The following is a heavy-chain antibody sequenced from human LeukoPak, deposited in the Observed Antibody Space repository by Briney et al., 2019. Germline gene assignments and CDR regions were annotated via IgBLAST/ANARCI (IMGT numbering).Heavy chain of an antibody. CDR2: IYSGGST. J-gene: IGHJ4*02. Sequence: GGSLRLSCAASGVTVSDNYMSWVRQAPGKGLEWVSLIYSGGSTYYADSVKGRFTISRDNSKNTLYVQVNSLGTEDTAAYYCAKGSYYDSSGSFYFDYWGQGTLVTVSS. V-gene: IGHV3-53*01. D-gene: IGHD3-22*01. CDR3: AKGSYYDSSGSFYFDY. CDR1: GVTVSDNY.